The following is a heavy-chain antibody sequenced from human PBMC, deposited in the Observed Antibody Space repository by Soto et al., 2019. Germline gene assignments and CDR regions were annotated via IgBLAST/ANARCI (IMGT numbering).Heavy chain of an antibody. Sequence: GGSLRLSCAASGFTFSNYSMNWVRQAPGKGLEWVSSISRSSSNIYYADSVKGRFTISRDNAKNALYLHMNSLRAGDTAVYYCARDLKVAGANSYYYYGMDVWGQGTTVTVSS. CDR1: GFTFSNYS. J-gene: IGHJ6*02. CDR3: ARDLKVAGANSYYYYGMDV. CDR2: ISRSSSNI. V-gene: IGHV3-21*01. D-gene: IGHD6-19*01.